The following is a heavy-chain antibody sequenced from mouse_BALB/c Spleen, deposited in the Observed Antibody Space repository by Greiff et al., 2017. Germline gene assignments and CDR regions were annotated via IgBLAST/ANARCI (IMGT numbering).Heavy chain of an antibody. Sequence: VKLVESGPSLVAPSQSLSITCTVSGFSLTSYGVHWVRQPPGKGLEWLGVIWAGGSTNYNSALMSRLSISKDNSKSQVFLKMNSLQTDDTAMYYCARAHYYGSFDYWGQGTTLTVSS. CDR2: IWAGGST. J-gene: IGHJ2*01. V-gene: IGHV2-9*02. D-gene: IGHD1-2*01. CDR3: ARAHYYGSFDY. CDR1: GFSLTSYG.